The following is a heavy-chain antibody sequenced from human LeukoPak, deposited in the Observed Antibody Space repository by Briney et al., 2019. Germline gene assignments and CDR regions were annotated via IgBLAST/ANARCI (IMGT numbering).Heavy chain of an antibody. D-gene: IGHD4-17*01. CDR3: ARDIRDYGYYVGGTFDY. V-gene: IGHV3-21*01. CDR2: ISSSSSYI. Sequence: GGSLRLSCAASGFTFSSYSMNWVRQAPGKGLEWVSSISSSSSYIYYADSVKGRFTISRDNAKNSLYLQMNSLRAEDTAVYYCARDIRDYGYYVGGTFDYWGQGTLVTVSS. J-gene: IGHJ4*02. CDR1: GFTFSSYS.